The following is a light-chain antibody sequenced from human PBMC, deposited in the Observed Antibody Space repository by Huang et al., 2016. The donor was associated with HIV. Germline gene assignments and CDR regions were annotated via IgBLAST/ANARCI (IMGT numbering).Light chain of an antibody. J-gene: IGKJ4*01. CDR3: QQTFSVPLT. Sequence: DLQMTQSPSSLSASVGDRVSITCRASQSLNNYSNWYQQKTGKAPKLLIHSASTLQNGVPRRFSGSVSGTDFTLAMTNLRPEDSATYYCQQTFSVPLTFGGGTKVEIK. V-gene: IGKV1-39*01. CDR1: QSLNNY. CDR2: SAS.